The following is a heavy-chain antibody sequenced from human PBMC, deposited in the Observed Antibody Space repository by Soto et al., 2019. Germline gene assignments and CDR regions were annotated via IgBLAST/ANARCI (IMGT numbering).Heavy chain of an antibody. D-gene: IGHD2-2*01. CDR3: ARAGYCSFSNCFFYYYYMDV. CDR1: GFTFSNYG. J-gene: IGHJ6*03. V-gene: IGHV3-33*01. Sequence: GGSLRLSCAASGFTFSNYGMHWVRQAPGKGLEWVAVIWYDESNEYYADSVKGRFTISRDNSKNTLNLQMNSLRAEDTAVYYCARAGYCSFSNCFFYYYYMDVWGKGTTVTVSS. CDR2: IWYDESNE.